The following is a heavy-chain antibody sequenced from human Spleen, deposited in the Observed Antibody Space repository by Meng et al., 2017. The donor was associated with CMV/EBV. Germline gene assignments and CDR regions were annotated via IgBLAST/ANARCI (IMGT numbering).Heavy chain of an antibody. J-gene: IGHJ6*02. D-gene: IGHD6-13*01. CDR2: INSDGSST. Sequence: GGSLRLSCAASGFTFSSYWMHWVRQAPGKGLVWVSRINSDGSSTSYADSVKGRFTISRDNAKNSLYLQMNSLRAEDTALYYCAKDHVPYSSPGNSFYGMDVWGQGTTVTVSS. V-gene: IGHV3-74*01. CDR1: GFTFSSYW. CDR3: AKDHVPYSSPGNSFYGMDV.